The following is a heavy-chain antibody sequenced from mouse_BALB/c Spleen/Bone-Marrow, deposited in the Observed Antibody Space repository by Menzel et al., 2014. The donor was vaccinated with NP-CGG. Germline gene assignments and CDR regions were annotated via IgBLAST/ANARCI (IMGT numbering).Heavy chain of an antibody. Sequence: EVQLQESGGGLVQPGWSRKLSCAASGFTFSSFGMHWDRQAPEKGLEWVAYISSGSSTIYYADTVKGRFTISRDNPKNTLFLQMTSLRSEDTAMYYCASVSAWFAYWGQGTLVTVSA. CDR1: GFTFSSFG. V-gene: IGHV5-17*02. CDR2: ISSGSSTI. D-gene: IGHD3-1*01. CDR3: ASVSAWFAY. J-gene: IGHJ3*01.